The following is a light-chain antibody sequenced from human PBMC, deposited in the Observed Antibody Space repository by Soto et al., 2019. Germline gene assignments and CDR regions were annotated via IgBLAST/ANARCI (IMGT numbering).Light chain of an antibody. Sequence: QSVVTQPPSASGTPGQRVTISCSGSSSNIESNTATCYQQLPGTAPKLVIYSNYDRPSGVPDRFSGSTSGTSASLVIRGLQSEDEADYYCAAWDDILNGYVFGDGTKVTVL. V-gene: IGLV1-44*01. CDR2: SNY. CDR3: AAWDDILNGYV. J-gene: IGLJ1*01. CDR1: SSNIESNT.